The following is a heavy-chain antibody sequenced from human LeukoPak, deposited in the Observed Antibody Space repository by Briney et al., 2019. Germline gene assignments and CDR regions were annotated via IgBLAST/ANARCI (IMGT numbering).Heavy chain of an antibody. D-gene: IGHD4-17*01. Sequence: PGGSLRLSCAASGFTFSSYAMSWVRQAPGKGLEWVSAISGSGGSTYYADSVKGRFTISRDNSKNTLYLQMNSLRAEDTAVYYCASMYGDYGGLYYYYYMDVWGKGTTVTVSS. CDR1: GFTFSSYA. V-gene: IGHV3-23*01. J-gene: IGHJ6*03. CDR3: ASMYGDYGGLYYYYYMDV. CDR2: ISGSGGST.